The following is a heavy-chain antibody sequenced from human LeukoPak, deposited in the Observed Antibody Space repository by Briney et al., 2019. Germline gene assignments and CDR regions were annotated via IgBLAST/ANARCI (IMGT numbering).Heavy chain of an antibody. Sequence: GGSLRLSCAASGFTFSSSAMSWVRQAPGKGLEWVSAISGSGGSTYYADSVKGRFTISRDNSKNTLYLQMNSLRAEDTAVYYCAKDKRNIGSGTLHDYWGQGTLVTVSS. CDR2: ISGSGGST. J-gene: IGHJ4*02. D-gene: IGHD6-19*01. CDR1: GFTFSSSA. V-gene: IGHV3-23*01. CDR3: AKDKRNIGSGTLHDY.